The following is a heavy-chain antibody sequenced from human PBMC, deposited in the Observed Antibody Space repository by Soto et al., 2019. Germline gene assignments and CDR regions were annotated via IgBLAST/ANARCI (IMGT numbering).Heavy chain of an antibody. D-gene: IGHD3-3*01. J-gene: IGHJ4*02. CDR3: ARGLTTIFGVVIPFDY. CDR2: IIPIFGTA. Sequence: XSVKVSCKASGGTFSSYAISWVRQAPGQGLEWMGGIIPIFGTANYAQKFQGRVTITADESTSTAYMELSSLRSEDTAVYYCARGLTTIFGVVIPFDYWGQGTLVTVSS. V-gene: IGHV1-69*13. CDR1: GGTFSSYA.